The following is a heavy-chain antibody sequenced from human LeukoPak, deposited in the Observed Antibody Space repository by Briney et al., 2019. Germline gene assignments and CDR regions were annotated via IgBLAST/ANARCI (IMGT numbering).Heavy chain of an antibody. CDR2: ISSSGSTI. D-gene: IGHD5-24*01. Sequence: GGSLRLSCAASGFTFSSYEMNWVRQAPGKGLEWVSYISSSGSTIYYADSVKGRFTISRDNAKNSLYLQMNSLRAEDTAVYYCAKDDAWLQYGNWGRGTLVTVSS. CDR1: GFTFSSYE. CDR3: AKDDAWLQYGN. J-gene: IGHJ4*02. V-gene: IGHV3-48*03.